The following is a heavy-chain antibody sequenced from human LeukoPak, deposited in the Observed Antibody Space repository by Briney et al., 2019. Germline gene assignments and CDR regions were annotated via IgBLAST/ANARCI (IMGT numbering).Heavy chain of an antibody. CDR2: ISGSGGST. CDR1: GFTFSSYA. D-gene: IGHD3-3*01. Sequence: GGSLRLSCAASGFTFSSYAMSWVRQALGKGLEWVSAISGSGGSTYYADSVKGRFTISRDNSKNTLYLQMNSLRAEDTAVYYCAKKRIRFLEWLRYYYYGMDVWGQGTTVTVSS. CDR3: AKKRIRFLEWLRYYYYGMDV. J-gene: IGHJ6*02. V-gene: IGHV3-23*01.